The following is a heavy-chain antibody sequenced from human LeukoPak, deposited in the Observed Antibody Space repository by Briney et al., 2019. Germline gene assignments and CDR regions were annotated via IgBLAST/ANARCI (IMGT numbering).Heavy chain of an antibody. D-gene: IGHD3-10*01. CDR3: ATDKVVRGVITHMPY. CDR1: GYTLTELS. J-gene: IGHJ4*02. V-gene: IGHV1-24*01. Sequence: GASVKVSCKVSGYTLTELSMHRVRQAPGKGLEWMGGFDPEDGETIYAQKFQGRVTMTEDTSTDTAYMELSSLRSEDTAVYYCATDKVVRGVITHMPYWGQGTLVTVSS. CDR2: FDPEDGET.